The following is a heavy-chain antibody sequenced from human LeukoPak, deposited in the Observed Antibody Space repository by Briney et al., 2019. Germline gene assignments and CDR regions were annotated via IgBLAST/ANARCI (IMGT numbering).Heavy chain of an antibody. Sequence: GGSLRLSCAASGFSFSSYSMNWVRQAPGKGLEWVSSISSSSNYIYYADSIKGRFTISRDNAKNSLYLQMNSLRAEDTAVYYCARDKGETLDYWGQGTLVTVSS. CDR2: ISSSSNYI. D-gene: IGHD1-26*01. CDR3: ARDKGETLDY. V-gene: IGHV3-21*01. J-gene: IGHJ4*02. CDR1: GFSFSSYS.